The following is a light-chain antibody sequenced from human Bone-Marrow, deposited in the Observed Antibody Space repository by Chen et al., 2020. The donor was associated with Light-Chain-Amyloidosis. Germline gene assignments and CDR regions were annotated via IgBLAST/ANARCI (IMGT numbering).Light chain of an antibody. CDR2: GAS. CDR3: QNYNSAPLA. Sequence: DIHMTQSPSSLSASVGDVVTISCRASQDISTSLAWYQQKPGQVPELLSYGASILQSVVPSRFSGSGSGTDFTLTISSLQPEDVATYSCQNYNSAPLAFGGGTKVEIK. CDR1: QDISTS. J-gene: IGKJ4*01. V-gene: IGKV1-27*01.